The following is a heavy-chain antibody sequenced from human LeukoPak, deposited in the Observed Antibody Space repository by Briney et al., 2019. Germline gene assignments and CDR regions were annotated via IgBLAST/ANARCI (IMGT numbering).Heavy chain of an antibody. V-gene: IGHV3-7*01. CDR2: IKQDGSEK. CDR3: ARDSYVVVTAIPDFVDY. Sequence: GGSLRLSCAASGFTFSSYWMSWVRQAPGNGLEWVANIKQDGSEKYYVDSVKGRFTISRDNAKNSLYLQMNSLRAEDTAVYYCARDSYVVVTAIPDFVDYWGQGTLVTVSS. D-gene: IGHD2-21*02. J-gene: IGHJ4*02. CDR1: GFTFSSYW.